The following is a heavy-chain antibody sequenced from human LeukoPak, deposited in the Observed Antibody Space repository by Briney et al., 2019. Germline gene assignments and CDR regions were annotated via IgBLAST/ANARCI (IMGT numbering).Heavy chain of an antibody. CDR3: ARDRSGSYYPDAFDI. Sequence: PSETLSLTCAVYGGSFSGYYWSWIRQPAGKGLEWIGRIYTSGSTNYNPPLKSRVTMSVDTSKNQFSLKLSSVTAADTAVYYCARDRSGSYYPDAFDIWGQGTMVTVSS. D-gene: IGHD1-26*01. J-gene: IGHJ3*02. CDR2: IYTSGST. V-gene: IGHV4-4*07. CDR1: GGSFSGYY.